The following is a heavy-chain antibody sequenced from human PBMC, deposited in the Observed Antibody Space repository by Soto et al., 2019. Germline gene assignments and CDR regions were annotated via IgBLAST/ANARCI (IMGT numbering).Heavy chain of an antibody. D-gene: IGHD3-10*01. J-gene: IGHJ6*02. CDR2: IDPSDSYT. CDR1: GYSFTSYW. CDR3: ASITMVRGGLDYYGMDV. V-gene: IGHV5-10-1*01. Sequence: PGESLKISCKGSGYSFTSYWISWVRQMPGKGLEWMGRIDPSDSYTNYSPSFQGHVTISADKSISTAYLQWSSLKASDTAMYYCASITMVRGGLDYYGMDVWGQGTTATVSS.